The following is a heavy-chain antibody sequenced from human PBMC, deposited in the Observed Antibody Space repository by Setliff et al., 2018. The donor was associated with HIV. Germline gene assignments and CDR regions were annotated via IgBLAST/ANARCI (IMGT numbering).Heavy chain of an antibody. D-gene: IGHD5-18*01. J-gene: IGHJ4*02. CDR3: ASILSYGNEGLSDF. V-gene: IGHV3-30*04. CDR2: ISFDDGYV. Sequence: GGSLRLSCVASGFSFDTYAMNWVRQAPGKGLEWVALISFDDGYVHYADSVKGRFTISRDNSKNTLYLQMNSLRAEDTAVYYCASILSYGNEGLSDFWGQGTLVTVSS. CDR1: GFSFDTYA.